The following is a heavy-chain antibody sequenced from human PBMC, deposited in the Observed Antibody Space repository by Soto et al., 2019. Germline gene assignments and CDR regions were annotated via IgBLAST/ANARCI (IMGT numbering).Heavy chain of an antibody. D-gene: IGHD2-15*01. V-gene: IGHV4-39*01. CDR2: IYYSGST. CDR3: ARRSDCSGGSCYEWFDP. Sequence: SETLSLTCTVSGGSISSSSYYWGWIRRPPGKGLEWIGSIYYSGSTYYNPSLKSRVTISADTSKNQFSLKLSSVTAADTAVYYCARRSDCSGGSCYEWFDPWGQGTLVTVSS. CDR1: GGSISSSSYY. J-gene: IGHJ5*02.